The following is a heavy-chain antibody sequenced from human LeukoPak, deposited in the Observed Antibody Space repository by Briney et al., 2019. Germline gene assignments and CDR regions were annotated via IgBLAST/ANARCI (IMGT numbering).Heavy chain of an antibody. V-gene: IGHV4-39*01. Sequence: SQTLSLTCTVSGDSISSSNYYWGWIRQPPGKGLQWIGNIYYTGSTYHNPSLKSRVTISVDTSNSQFSLKLSSVTAADTAVYFCARHAVAYSSGFYRGQGTLATVSS. J-gene: IGHJ4*02. CDR3: ARHAVAYSSGFY. D-gene: IGHD6-19*01. CDR2: IYYTGST. CDR1: GDSISSSNYY.